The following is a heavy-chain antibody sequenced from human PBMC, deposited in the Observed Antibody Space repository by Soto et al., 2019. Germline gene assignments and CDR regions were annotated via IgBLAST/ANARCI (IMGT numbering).Heavy chain of an antibody. CDR1: GFTFSSYS. Sequence: PGGSLRLSCAASGFTFSSYSMNWVRQAPGKGLEWVSSISSSSSYIYYADSVKGRFTISRDNAKNSLYLQMNSLRAEDTAVYYCASTGIAAAGIEYYFDYWGQGTLVTVSS. V-gene: IGHV3-21*01. J-gene: IGHJ4*02. CDR2: ISSSSSYI. CDR3: ASTGIAAAGIEYYFDY. D-gene: IGHD6-13*01.